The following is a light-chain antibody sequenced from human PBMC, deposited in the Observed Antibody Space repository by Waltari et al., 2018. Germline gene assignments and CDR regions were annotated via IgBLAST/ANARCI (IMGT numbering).Light chain of an antibody. V-gene: IGLV2-14*03. CDR1: SRDVGAYTS. CDR2: DVS. Sequence: QSALTQPASVSGSPGQSITIPCTGTSRDVGAYTSISCYQQPPGKVPKVMIFDVSNRPSGVSNRFSGSKSGNTASLTISGLQAEDEADYYCTSYTSRNTLVFGSGTKVTVL. CDR3: TSYTSRNTLV. J-gene: IGLJ1*01.